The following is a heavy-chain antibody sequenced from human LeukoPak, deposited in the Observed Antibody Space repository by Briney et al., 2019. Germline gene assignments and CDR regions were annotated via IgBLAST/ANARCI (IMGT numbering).Heavy chain of an antibody. Sequence: SETLSLTCTVSGGSISSGGYYWSWIRQHPGKGLEWIGYIYYSGSTYYNPSLKSRVTISVDTSKNQFSLKLSSVTAADTAVYYCARASLPYYDFWSGYTIGYWGQGTLVTVSS. J-gene: IGHJ4*02. V-gene: IGHV4-31*03. CDR1: GGSISSGGYY. D-gene: IGHD3-3*01. CDR2: IYYSGST. CDR3: ARASLPYYDFWSGYTIGY.